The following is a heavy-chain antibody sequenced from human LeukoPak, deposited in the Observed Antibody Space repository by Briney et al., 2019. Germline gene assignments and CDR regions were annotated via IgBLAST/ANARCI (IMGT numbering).Heavy chain of an antibody. J-gene: IGHJ4*02. CDR3: ARGWGGYNSWGY. CDR2: INAGNGNT. Sequence: ASVKVSCKASGYTFTSYAMHWVRQAPGQRLEWMGWINAGNGNTKYSQKFQGRVTMTRNTSISTAYMELSSLRSEDTAVYYCARGWGGYNSWGYWGQGTLVTVSS. D-gene: IGHD5-24*01. CDR1: GYTFTSYA. V-gene: IGHV1-3*01.